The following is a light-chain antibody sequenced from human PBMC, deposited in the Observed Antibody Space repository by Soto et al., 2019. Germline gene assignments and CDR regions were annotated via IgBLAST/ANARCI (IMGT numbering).Light chain of an antibody. CDR3: QQYKDYSGWT. Sequence: DIQMTQSPSTLSASVGDRVTITCRASQSISNWLAWYQQKPGKAPKLLIYQASSLETGVSSRFSGSASETEFTLAISSLQPDDFATYYCQQYKDYSGWTSGQGTKVEFK. CDR2: QAS. V-gene: IGKV1-5*03. J-gene: IGKJ1*01. CDR1: QSISNW.